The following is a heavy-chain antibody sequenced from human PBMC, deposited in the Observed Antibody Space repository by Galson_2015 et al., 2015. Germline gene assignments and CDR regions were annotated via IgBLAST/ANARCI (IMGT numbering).Heavy chain of an antibody. CDR1: EVTFNYSA. D-gene: IGHD2-2*01. J-gene: IGHJ4*02. V-gene: IGHV3-23*01. CDR2: LLGDTVQS. Sequence: SLIISCAASEVTFNYSALRWFRQSPGRGLEWVSALLGDTVQSFSAAAVHGRFPVARANPPQTAFLHIKSLRAEDTAMYFCAKRVAPSGAPYYFDSWGQGTLVTVSS. CDR3: AKRVAPSGAPYYFDS.